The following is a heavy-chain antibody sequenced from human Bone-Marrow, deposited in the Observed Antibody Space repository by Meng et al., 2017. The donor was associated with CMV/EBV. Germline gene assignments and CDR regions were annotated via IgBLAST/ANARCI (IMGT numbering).Heavy chain of an antibody. V-gene: IGHV3-30*04. CDR2: ISYDGSNK. CDR1: GFTFSSYA. D-gene: IGHD2-2*02. Sequence: GESLKISCAASGFTFSSYAMHWVRQAPGKGLEWVAVISYDGSNKYYADSVKGRFTISRDNSKNTLYLQMNSLRAEDTSAYHCAKDWCGYCSSTSCYICYGMDVWGHGTTVTVSS. CDR3: AKDWCGYCSSTSCYICYGMDV. J-gene: IGHJ6*02.